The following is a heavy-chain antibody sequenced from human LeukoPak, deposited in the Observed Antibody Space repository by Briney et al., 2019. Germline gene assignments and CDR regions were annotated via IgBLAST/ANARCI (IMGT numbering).Heavy chain of an antibody. D-gene: IGHD2-15*01. Sequence: GGSVRLSCAVSGFSVSGNYMSCVRQAPRKGLEWVSSISSSSTYIYYADSVKGRFTISRDNAKNSLYLQMNSLRAEDTAVYYCARLGYCSGGSCSSFDYWGQGTLVTVSS. V-gene: IGHV3-21*01. CDR1: GFSVSGNY. CDR3: ARLGYCSGGSCSSFDY. J-gene: IGHJ4*02. CDR2: ISSSSTYI.